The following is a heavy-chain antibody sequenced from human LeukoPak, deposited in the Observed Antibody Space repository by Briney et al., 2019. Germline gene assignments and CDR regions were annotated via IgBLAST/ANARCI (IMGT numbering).Heavy chain of an antibody. V-gene: IGHV3-48*01. D-gene: IGHD5-18*01. J-gene: IGHJ6*02. CDR3: AREARIQLWPPRPHYYYGMDV. Sequence: GGSLRLSCAASGFTFSSYSMNWVRQAPGKGLEWVSYISSSSSTIYYADSVKGRFTISRDNAKNSLYLQMNSLRAEDTAVYYCAREARIQLWPPRPHYYYGMDVWGQGATVTVSS. CDR2: ISSSSSTI. CDR1: GFTFSSYS.